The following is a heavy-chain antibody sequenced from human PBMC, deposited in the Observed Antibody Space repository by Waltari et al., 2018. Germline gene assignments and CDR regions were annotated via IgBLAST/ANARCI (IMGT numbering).Heavy chain of an antibody. Sequence: QVQLQESGPGLVKPSETLAPTCAAAGDSINTNYWSWVGQVSGEGLEWIGRVHGSGGSTDYNPCLKSRVTISTDTSKNQLSLRLTSVTAADTAVYYCARDQATVAATGDAFDFWGQGLRVTVSS. J-gene: IGHJ3*01. V-gene: IGHV4-4*07. CDR1: GDSINTNY. CDR2: VHGSGGST. D-gene: IGHD2-15*01. CDR3: ARDQATVAATGDAFDF.